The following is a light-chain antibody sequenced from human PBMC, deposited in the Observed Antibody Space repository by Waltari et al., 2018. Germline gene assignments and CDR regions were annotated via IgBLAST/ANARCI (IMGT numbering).Light chain of an antibody. CDR2: DAS. CDR3: QQRSNLTPHT. CDR1: QSVGSY. V-gene: IGKV3-11*01. Sequence: EIVLTQSPATLSLSPGDTATLSCRASQSVGSYLAWYQQKPGQPPRLLIYDASNRATGVPARFRGSGSGTDFTLTISSLEAEDFAVYYCQQRSNLTPHTFGQGARLEIK. J-gene: IGKJ2*01.